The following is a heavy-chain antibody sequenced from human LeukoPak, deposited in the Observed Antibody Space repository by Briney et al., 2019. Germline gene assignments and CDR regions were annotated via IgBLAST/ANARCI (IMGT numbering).Heavy chain of an antibody. V-gene: IGHV3-64*01. J-gene: IGHJ4*02. CDR2: ISSNGGST. Sequence: GGSLRLSCAASGFTFSSYAMHWVRQAPGKGLEYVSAISSNGGSTYYANSVKGRFTISRDNSKNTLYLQMGSLRAADMAVYYCARDMYYYDSSGIFDYWGQGTLVTVSS. CDR3: ARDMYYYDSSGIFDY. CDR1: GFTFSSYA. D-gene: IGHD3-22*01.